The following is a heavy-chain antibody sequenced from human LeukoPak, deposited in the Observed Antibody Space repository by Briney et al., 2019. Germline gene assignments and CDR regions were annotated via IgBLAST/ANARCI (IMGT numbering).Heavy chain of an antibody. J-gene: IGHJ4*02. CDR3: ARETAVAGGSDY. D-gene: IGHD6-19*01. CDR2: INPSGGST. V-gene: IGHV1-46*01. Sequence: ASVKVSCKASGYTFISYYMSWVRQAPGQGLEGMGIINPSGGSTTYTQKFQGRVTMTRDTSTKTVYMELSSLRPEDTAVYYCARETAVAGGSDYWGQGTLVTVSS. CDR1: GYTFISYY.